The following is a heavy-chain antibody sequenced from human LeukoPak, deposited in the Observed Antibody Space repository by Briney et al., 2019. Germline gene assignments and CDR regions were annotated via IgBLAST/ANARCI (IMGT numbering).Heavy chain of an antibody. D-gene: IGHD2-15*01. CDR1: GYTFTNYD. Sequence: ASVKVSCKASGYTFTNYDISWVRQAPGQGLEWMGWISAYNGNINYAQNFQGRVTMTTDTSTSTAYMELRSLRSDDTAVYYCARDRPVVVAATPIDPWGQGTLVTVSS. CDR2: ISAYNGNI. J-gene: IGHJ5*02. V-gene: IGHV1-18*01. CDR3: ARDRPVVVAATPIDP.